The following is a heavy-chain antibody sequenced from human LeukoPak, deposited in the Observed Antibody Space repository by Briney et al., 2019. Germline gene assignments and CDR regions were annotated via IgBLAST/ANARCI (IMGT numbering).Heavy chain of an antibody. Sequence: GGSLRLSCVASGFTFGRYGMHWVRQPPGKGLEWVSAISGSGGSTYYADSVKGRFTISRDNSKNTLYLQMNSLRAEDTAVYYCAKTSRDGYNKYYFDYWGQGTLVTVSS. V-gene: IGHV3-23*01. D-gene: IGHD5-24*01. CDR1: GFTFGRYG. CDR2: ISGSGGST. CDR3: AKTSRDGYNKYYFDY. J-gene: IGHJ4*02.